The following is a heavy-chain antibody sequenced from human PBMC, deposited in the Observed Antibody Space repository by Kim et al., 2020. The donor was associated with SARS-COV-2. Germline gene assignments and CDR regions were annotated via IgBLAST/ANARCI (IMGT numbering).Heavy chain of an antibody. D-gene: IGHD4-17*01. CDR3: ARKDDYSDYEPGWGMDV. V-gene: IGHV4-39*01. Sequence: SETLSLTCSVSDGSMSSSTYYWGWIRQPPGKGLEWIGSIFESGSTYYNPSLKSRVTISVDTSQRQFSLRLTSVTAADTAIYFCARKDDYSDYEPGWGMDVWGQGTTVTVSS. CDR1: DGSMSSSTYY. CDR2: IFESGST. J-gene: IGHJ6*02.